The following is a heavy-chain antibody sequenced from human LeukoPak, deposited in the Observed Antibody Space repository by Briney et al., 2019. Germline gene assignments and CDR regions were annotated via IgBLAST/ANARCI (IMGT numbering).Heavy chain of an antibody. CDR1: GYTFTGYY. CDR3: ARIVTDSSGWFHFDI. CDR2: INPNSGGT. D-gene: IGHD6-19*01. V-gene: IGHV1-2*04. J-gene: IGHJ3*02. Sequence: ASVKVSCQASGYTFTGYYMHWVRQAPGQGLEWMGWINPNSGGTNYAQKFQGWVTMTRDTSISTAYMELSRLRSDDTAVYYCARIVTDSSGWFHFDIWGQGTMVTVSS.